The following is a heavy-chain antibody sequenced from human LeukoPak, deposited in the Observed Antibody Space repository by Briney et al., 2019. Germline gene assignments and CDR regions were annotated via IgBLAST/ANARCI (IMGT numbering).Heavy chain of an antibody. J-gene: IGHJ6*04. Sequence: PGGSLRLSCAASGFTFNSYEMNWVRQAPGKGLEWVSYISSSGGTTYYADSMKGRFTISRDNAKNSLYLQMNSLKAEDTAVYYCAREPPHGGMDVWGKGTTVTVSS. CDR3: AREPPHGGMDV. CDR2: ISSSGGTT. D-gene: IGHD2-8*01. CDR1: GFTFNSYE. V-gene: IGHV3-48*03.